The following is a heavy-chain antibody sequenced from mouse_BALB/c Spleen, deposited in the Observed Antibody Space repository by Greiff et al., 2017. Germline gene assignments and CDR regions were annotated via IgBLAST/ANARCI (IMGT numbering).Heavy chain of an antibody. D-gene: IGHD1-2*01. V-gene: IGHV3-2*02. CDR2: ISYSGST. CDR3: ARGLRLRLYYFDY. J-gene: IGHJ2*01. Sequence: EVQLQQSGPGLVKPSQSLSLTCTVTGYSITSDYAWNWIRQFPGNKLEWMGYISYSGSTSYNPSLKSRISITRDTSKNQFFLQLNSVTTEDTATYYCARGLRLRLYYFDYWGQGTTLTVSS. CDR1: GYSITSDYA.